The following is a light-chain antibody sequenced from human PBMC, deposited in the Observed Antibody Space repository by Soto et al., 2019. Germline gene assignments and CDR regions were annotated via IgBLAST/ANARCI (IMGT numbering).Light chain of an antibody. CDR1: QSVSSK. CDR3: QQYNNWPGT. Sequence: EILLTQSPGTLSVSPWERATLSCRAIQSVSSKLAWYQQKPGQAPRLLFYGASTGATGIPARFSGSGSETEFTLSISSLQSEDFAVYYCQQYNNWPGTFGQGTKVEIK. CDR2: GAS. V-gene: IGKV3-15*01. J-gene: IGKJ1*01.